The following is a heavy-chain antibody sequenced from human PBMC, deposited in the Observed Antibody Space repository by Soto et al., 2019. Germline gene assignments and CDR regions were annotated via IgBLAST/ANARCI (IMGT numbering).Heavy chain of an antibody. CDR3: ARQVPAAIRLGWFDP. CDR1: GGSISRSTYY. J-gene: IGHJ5*02. CDR2: IYYSGST. D-gene: IGHD2-2*02. V-gene: IGHV4-39*01. Sequence: PSETLSLTCTVSGGSISRSTYYWGWFRQPPGKGLEWIGSIYYSGSTYYRPSLKSRVTISVDTSKNQFSLKLSSVTAADTAVYYCARQVPAAIRLGWFDPWGQGTLVTVSS.